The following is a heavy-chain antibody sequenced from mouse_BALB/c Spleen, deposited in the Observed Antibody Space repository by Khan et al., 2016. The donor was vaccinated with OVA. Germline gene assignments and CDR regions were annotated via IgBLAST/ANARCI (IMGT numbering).Heavy chain of an antibody. CDR1: GYSITSDYA. CDR2: ISYSGSA. CDR3: ARRCYYVHWYFDV. D-gene: IGHD1-1*01. V-gene: IGHV3-2*02. Sequence: EVQLQESGPGLVKPSQSLSLTCTVSGYSITSDYAWNWIRQFPGNKLEWMGYISYSGSANYNPSLKSRISITRDTSENQFFLQLNSVTTEDSATYYCARRCYYVHWYFDVWGAGTTVTVSS. J-gene: IGHJ1*01.